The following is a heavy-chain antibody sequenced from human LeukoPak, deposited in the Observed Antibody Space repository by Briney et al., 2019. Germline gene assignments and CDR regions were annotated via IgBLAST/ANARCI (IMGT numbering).Heavy chain of an antibody. CDR1: GFTFDDYA. V-gene: IGHV3-9*01. J-gene: IGHJ4*02. Sequence: GGSLALSCVASGFTFDDYAMHWVRQAPGEGLEWVSGIKSNGSAKFYADSVKGRFIVSRDNAEKSLYLQLNSLRDEDTALYHCVKGRSSNVMAAGNYWGQGTLVIVSS. CDR3: VKGRSSNVMAAGNY. D-gene: IGHD6-13*01. CDR2: IKSNGSAK.